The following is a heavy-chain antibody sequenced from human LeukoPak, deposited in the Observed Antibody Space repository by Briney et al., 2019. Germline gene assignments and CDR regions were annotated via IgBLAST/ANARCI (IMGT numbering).Heavy chain of an antibody. J-gene: IGHJ6*02. CDR1: GGTFSSYA. Sequence: SVKVSSKASGGTFSSYAISWVRQAPGQGLEWMGGFIPIFGTANYAQKFQGRVTITADESTSTAYMELSSLRSEDTAVYYCATSLGPYSNTKLYYYYGMDVWGQGTTVTVSS. D-gene: IGHD4-11*01. CDR3: ATSLGPYSNTKLYYYYGMDV. CDR2: FIPIFGTA. V-gene: IGHV1-69*13.